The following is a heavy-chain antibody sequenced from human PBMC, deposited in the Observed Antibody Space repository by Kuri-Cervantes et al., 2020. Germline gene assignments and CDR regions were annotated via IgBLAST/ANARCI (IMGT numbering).Heavy chain of an antibody. CDR3: AKGGGSARYDY. Sequence: ASVKVSCKASGYTFTSYGTTWVRQAPGQGLEWMGWISGYNGDPIYAHKFQGRVTMTTDTSTSTAHMELRSLRSDDTAVYYCAKGGGSARYDYWGQGTLVTVSS. V-gene: IGHV1-18*01. D-gene: IGHD3-16*01. CDR2: ISGYNGDP. J-gene: IGHJ4*02. CDR1: GYTFTSYG.